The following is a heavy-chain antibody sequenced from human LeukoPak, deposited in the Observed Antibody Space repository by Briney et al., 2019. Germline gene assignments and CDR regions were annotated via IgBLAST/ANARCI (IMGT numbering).Heavy chain of an antibody. CDR1: GYSISSGYY. V-gene: IGHV4-38-2*02. CDR3: ASPPMITFGGVIVNDAFDI. Sequence: SETLSLTCTVSGYSISSGYYWGWIRQPPGKGLEWIGSIYHSGSTYYNPSLKSRVTISVDTSKNQFSLKLSSVTAADTAVYYCASPPMITFGGVIVNDAFDIWGQGTMVTVSS. J-gene: IGHJ3*02. CDR2: IYHSGST. D-gene: IGHD3-16*02.